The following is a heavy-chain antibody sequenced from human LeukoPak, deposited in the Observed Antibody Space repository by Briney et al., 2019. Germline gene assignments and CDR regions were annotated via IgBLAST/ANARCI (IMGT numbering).Heavy chain of an antibody. J-gene: IGHJ4*02. CDR1: GGSISSYY. Sequence: PSETLSLTCSVSGGSISSYYWSWIRQPPGRGLEWIGYIYYSGSTNYNPTLKSRVTISVDTSKNLFSLKLSSVTAADTAVFYCARHLSDHYDSSGYYFDSWGQGTLVTVPS. CDR2: IYYSGST. D-gene: IGHD3-22*01. CDR3: ARHLSDHYDSSGYYFDS. V-gene: IGHV4-59*08.